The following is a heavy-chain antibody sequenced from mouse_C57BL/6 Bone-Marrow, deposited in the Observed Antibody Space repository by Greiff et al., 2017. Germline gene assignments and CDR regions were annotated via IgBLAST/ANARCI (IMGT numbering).Heavy chain of an antibody. J-gene: IGHJ1*03. CDR2: INPNYGTT. Sequence: VQLQQSGPELVKPGASVKISCKASGYSFTDYNMNWVKQSNGKSLEWIGVINPNYGTTSYNQKFKGKATLTVDQASSTAYMQLNSLTSEDSAVYDYARNYDSSYWYFDVWGTGTTVTVSA. V-gene: IGHV1-39*01. CDR1: GYSFTDYN. D-gene: IGHD1-1*01. CDR3: ARNYDSSYWYFDV.